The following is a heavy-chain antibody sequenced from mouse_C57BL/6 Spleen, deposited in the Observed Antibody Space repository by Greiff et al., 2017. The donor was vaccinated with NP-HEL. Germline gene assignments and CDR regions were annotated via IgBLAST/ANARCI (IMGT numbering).Heavy chain of an antibody. CDR3: ARESYGNWFAY. CDR1: GFTFRSYA. V-gene: IGHV5-4*01. CDR2: ISDGGSYT. J-gene: IGHJ3*01. D-gene: IGHD2-1*01. Sequence: EVHLVASGGGLVKPGGSLKLSCAASGFTFRSYAMSWVRQTPENRLEWVATISDGGSYTYYPDNVKGRFTISRDNAKNNLYLQMSHLKSEDTAMYYCARESYGNWFAYWGRGALVSVSA.